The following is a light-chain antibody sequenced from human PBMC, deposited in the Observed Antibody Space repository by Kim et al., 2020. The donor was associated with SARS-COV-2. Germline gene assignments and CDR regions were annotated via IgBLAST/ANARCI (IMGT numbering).Light chain of an antibody. Sequence: QSVLTQLPSASGAPGQRVTMSRSGNTSNIGSNTVNWYQQLPGTPPRLLIYANNQRPSGVPDRFSGSMPGTSASLAISRLQSEDEADYYCAAWYDTPNNDVFGGGTKVTVL. CDR1: TSNIGSNT. CDR3: AAWYDTPNNDV. V-gene: IGLV1-44*01. J-gene: IGLJ1*01. CDR2: ANN.